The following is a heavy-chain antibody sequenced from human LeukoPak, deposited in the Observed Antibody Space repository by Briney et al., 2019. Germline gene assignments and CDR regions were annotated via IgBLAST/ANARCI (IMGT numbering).Heavy chain of an antibody. CDR3: ARGFMITFGGVII. J-gene: IGHJ4*02. CDR1: GFTFSSYE. Sequence: HPGRSLRLSCAASGFTFSSYEMNWVRQAPGKGLEWVSYISSSGSTIYYADSVKGRFTISRDNAKNSLYLQMNSLRAEDTAVYYCARGFMITFGGVIIWGQGTLVTVSS. CDR2: ISSSGSTI. D-gene: IGHD3-16*02. V-gene: IGHV3-48*03.